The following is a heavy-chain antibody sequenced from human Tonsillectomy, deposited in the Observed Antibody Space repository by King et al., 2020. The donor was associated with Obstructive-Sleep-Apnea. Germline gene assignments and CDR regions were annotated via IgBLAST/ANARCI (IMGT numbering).Heavy chain of an antibody. D-gene: IGHD3-22*01. V-gene: IGHV4-59*01. J-gene: IGHJ4*02. CDR2: ISYSGST. Sequence: QLQLQESGPRLVKPSETLSLICTVSGGSISSYYWSWIRQPPGKGLEWIGFISYSGSTNYNPSLKSRVTISVDTSKNQFSLKLSSVTAADTAVYYCARGRDLYYDSSGIDYWGQGTLVTVSS. CDR3: ARGRDLYYDSSGIDY. CDR1: GGSISSYY.